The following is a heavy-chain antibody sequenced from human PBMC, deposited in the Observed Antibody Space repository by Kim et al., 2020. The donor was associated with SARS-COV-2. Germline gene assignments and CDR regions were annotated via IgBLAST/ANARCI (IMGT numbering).Heavy chain of an antibody. CDR1: GYTFGDYY. D-gene: IGHD5-12*01. J-gene: IGHJ4*02. CDR3: AREIVATIVSFDY. CDR2: IYPKNGDT. Sequence: ASVKVSCKASGYTFGDYYMHWVRQAPGQGPEWVGWIYPKNGDTKYAQKFTGRVTMTRDTPTTTAYMELSGLRSDDTAVYFCAREIVATIVSFDYWGQGTLVTVSS. V-gene: IGHV1-2*02.